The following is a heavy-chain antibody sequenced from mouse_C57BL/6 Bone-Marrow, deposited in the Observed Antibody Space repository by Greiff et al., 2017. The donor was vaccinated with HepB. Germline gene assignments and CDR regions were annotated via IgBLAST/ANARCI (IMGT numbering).Heavy chain of an antibody. CDR3: VRHGPHITTVVGDYAMDY. J-gene: IGHJ4*01. V-gene: IGHV10-1*01. Sequence: EVMLVESGGGLVQPKGSLKLSCAASGFSFNTYAMNWVRQAPGKGLEWVARIRSKSNNYATYYADSVKDRFTISRDDSESMLYLQMNNLKTEDTAMYYCVRHGPHITTVVGDYAMDYWGQGTSVTVSS. D-gene: IGHD1-1*01. CDR2: IRSKSNNYAT. CDR1: GFSFNTYA.